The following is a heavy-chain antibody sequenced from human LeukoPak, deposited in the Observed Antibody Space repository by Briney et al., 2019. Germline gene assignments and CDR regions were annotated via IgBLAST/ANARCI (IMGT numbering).Heavy chain of an antibody. Sequence: GGSLRLSFAASGFTFSSYAMSWVRQAPGKGLEWVSAISGSGGSTYYADSVKGRFTISRDNSKNTLYLQMNSLRAEDTAVYYCAKGKGATVTTLDYWGQGTLVTVSS. V-gene: IGHV3-23*01. D-gene: IGHD4-17*01. CDR2: ISGSGGST. CDR3: AKGKGATVTTLDY. J-gene: IGHJ4*02. CDR1: GFTFSSYA.